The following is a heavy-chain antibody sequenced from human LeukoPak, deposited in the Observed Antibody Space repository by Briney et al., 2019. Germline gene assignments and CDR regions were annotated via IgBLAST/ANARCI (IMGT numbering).Heavy chain of an antibody. J-gene: IGHJ3*02. D-gene: IGHD1-26*01. Sequence: QPGGSLRLSCAASGFTFSSCWMHWVRQAPGKGLVRVSRINSDGSDTRYADSVKGRFTISRDNAKNTLSLQMNSLRVEDTAVYFCARGGSPPGALGDAFDIWGQGTMVTVSS. CDR2: INSDGSDT. CDR3: ARGGSPPGALGDAFDI. CDR1: GFTFSSCW. V-gene: IGHV3-74*01.